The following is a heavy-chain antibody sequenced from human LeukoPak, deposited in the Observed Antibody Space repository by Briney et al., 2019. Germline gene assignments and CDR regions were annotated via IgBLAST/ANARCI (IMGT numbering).Heavy chain of an antibody. V-gene: IGHV1-69*05. Sequence: SLKVSCKASGGTPSSYAISWVSQDPGQGLECMCRVIPIFGTAQYAQNFQSRVTITTDVSMSTVYMELSSLRSEDTAVYYCARDLRRDGPIDDLGYFDYWGQGTLVTVSS. CDR3: ARDLRRDGPIDDLGYFDY. CDR1: GGTPSSYA. J-gene: IGHJ4*02. D-gene: IGHD5-24*01. CDR2: VIPIFGTA.